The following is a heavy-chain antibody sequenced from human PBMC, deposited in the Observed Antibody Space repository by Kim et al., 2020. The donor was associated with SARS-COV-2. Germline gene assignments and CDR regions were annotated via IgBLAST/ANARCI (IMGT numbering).Heavy chain of an antibody. CDR1: GGTFSSYA. CDR2: IIPIFGTA. CDR3: ARGGDYTYYHDSSGYYFPVF. J-gene: IGHJ4*02. V-gene: IGHV1-69*13. Sequence: SVKVSCKASGGTFSSYAISWVRQAPGQGLEWMGGIIPIFGTANYAQKFQGRVTITADESTSTAYMELSSLRSEDTAVYYCARGGDYTYYHDSSGYYFPVFWGQGTLVTVSS. D-gene: IGHD3-22*01.